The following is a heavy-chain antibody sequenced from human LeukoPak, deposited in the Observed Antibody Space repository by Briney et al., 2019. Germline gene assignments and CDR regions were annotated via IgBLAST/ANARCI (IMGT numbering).Heavy chain of an antibody. Sequence: ASVKVSCKASGYTFTRYDINWVRQATGQGLEWMGWMNPNSGNTGYAQKFQGRVTMTRNTSISTAYVELSSLRSEDTAVYYCARVPSPYYDFWSGYHRTYYYMDVWGKGTTVTVSS. V-gene: IGHV1-8*01. CDR2: MNPNSGNT. D-gene: IGHD3-3*01. CDR3: ARVPSPYYDFWSGYHRTYYYMDV. CDR1: GYTFTRYD. J-gene: IGHJ6*03.